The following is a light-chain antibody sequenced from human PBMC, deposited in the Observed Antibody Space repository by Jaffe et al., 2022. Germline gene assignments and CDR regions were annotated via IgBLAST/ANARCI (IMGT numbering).Light chain of an antibody. CDR3: QQYNTYDHSSRT. CDR1: QTVSIW. V-gene: IGKV1-5*03. CDR2: KTS. Sequence: DIQMTQSPSTLSASVGDRVTITCRASQTVSIWLAWYQEKPGKAPKVLISKTSNLASGVPARFSGSGSGTEFTLTISSLQPDDFATYYCQQYNTYDHSSRTFGQGTKVEIK. J-gene: IGKJ1*01.